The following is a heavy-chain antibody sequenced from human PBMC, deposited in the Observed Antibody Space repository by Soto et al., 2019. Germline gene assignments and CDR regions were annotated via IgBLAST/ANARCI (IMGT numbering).Heavy chain of an antibody. CDR3: ARDRTDCSSTSCQLDY. J-gene: IGHJ4*02. D-gene: IGHD2-2*01. Sequence: ASVKVSCKASGYTFTGYYMHWVRQAPGQGLEWMGWINPNSGGTNYAQKFQGMVTMTRDTSISTAYMELSRLRSDDTAVYYCARDRTDCSSTSCQLDYWGQGALVTVSS. CDR2: INPNSGGT. V-gene: IGHV1-2*02. CDR1: GYTFTGYY.